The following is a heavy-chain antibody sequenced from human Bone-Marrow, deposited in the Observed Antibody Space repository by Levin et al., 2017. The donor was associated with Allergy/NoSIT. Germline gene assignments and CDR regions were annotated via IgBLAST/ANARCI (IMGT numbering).Heavy chain of an antibody. CDR2: ITGKTQGGTT. Sequence: GGSLRLSCAASGLTFSDAWMSWVRQAPGKGLEWVGRITGKTQGGTTDYATPVKGRFIISKDESRNTLYLHMNSLRTEDTAVYYCTTDLSVVVTDSDMDVWGKGTSVTVSS. CDR1: GLTFSDAW. V-gene: IGHV3-15*01. CDR3: TTDLSVVVTDSDMDV. J-gene: IGHJ6*03. D-gene: IGHD2-21*02.